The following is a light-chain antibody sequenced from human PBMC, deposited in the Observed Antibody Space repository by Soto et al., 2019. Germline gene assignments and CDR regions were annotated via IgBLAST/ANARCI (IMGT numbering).Light chain of an antibody. CDR2: GAS. CDR3: HQYNNWPPWT. CDR1: QSVSSN. J-gene: IGKJ1*01. V-gene: IGKV3-15*01. Sequence: EIVMTQSPATLSVSPGARATLSCRASQSVSSNLAWYQQKPGQAPRLLIYGASTRATGIPARFSGSGSGTELTLTISSLQSEDFALYYCHQYNNWPPWTFGQGTKVEIK.